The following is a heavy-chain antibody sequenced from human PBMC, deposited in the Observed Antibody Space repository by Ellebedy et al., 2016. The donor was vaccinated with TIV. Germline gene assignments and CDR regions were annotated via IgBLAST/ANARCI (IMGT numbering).Heavy chain of an antibody. CDR3: ARTDLRYGLDV. CDR1: GYSIRSGYY. J-gene: IGHJ6*02. Sequence: SETLSLTXSVSGYSIRSGYYWGWIRQPPGKGLEWIGNMYHSGSTYYNPSLRSRVTLSLDTSKNHLSLRLTSVIAADTAVYYCARTDLRYGLDVWGQGTTVTVS. D-gene: IGHD3/OR15-3a*01. V-gene: IGHV4-38-2*02. CDR2: MYHSGST.